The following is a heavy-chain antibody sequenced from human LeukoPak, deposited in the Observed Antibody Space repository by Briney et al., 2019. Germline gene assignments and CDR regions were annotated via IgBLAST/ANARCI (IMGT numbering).Heavy chain of an antibody. CDR2: IIPIFGTA. CDR1: GGTFSSYA. J-gene: IGHJ3*02. CDR3: ASHAARDYSNLDAFDI. D-gene: IGHD4-11*01. Sequence: SVKVSCKASGGTFSSYAISWVRQSPGQGLEWMGGIIPIFGTANYAQKFQGRVTITADESTSTAYMELSSLRSEDTAVYYCASHAARDYSNLDAFDIWGQGTMVTVSS. V-gene: IGHV1-69*01.